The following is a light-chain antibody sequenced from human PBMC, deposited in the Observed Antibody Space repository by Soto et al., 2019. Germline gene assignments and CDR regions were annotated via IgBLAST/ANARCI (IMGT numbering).Light chain of an antibody. CDR3: QQYGSSPGT. Sequence: EIVLTQSAGTLSLSPGERATFSCRASQSVSSNYLAWYQQKPGQAPRPLIYGAFKRATGIPDRFSGSGPGTDFILTISRLEPEDVAVYYCQQYGSSPGTFGQGTKVDIK. CDR1: QSVSSNY. V-gene: IGKV3-20*01. CDR2: GAF. J-gene: IGKJ1*01.